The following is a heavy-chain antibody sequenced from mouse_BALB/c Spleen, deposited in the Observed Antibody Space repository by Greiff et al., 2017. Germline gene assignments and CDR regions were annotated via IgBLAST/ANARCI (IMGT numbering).Heavy chain of an antibody. CDR2: IRNKANGYTT. J-gene: IGHJ1*01. V-gene: IGHV7-3*02. CDR3: ARGRISAYYGYWYFGV. Sequence: EVKVVESGGGLVQPGGSLRLSCATSGFTFTDYYMSWVRQPPGKALEWLGFIRNKANGYTTEYSASVKGRFTISRDNSQSILYLQMNTLRAEDSATYVCARGRISAYYGYWYFGVWGAGTTVTVSS. CDR1: GFTFTDYY. D-gene: IGHD1-1*01.